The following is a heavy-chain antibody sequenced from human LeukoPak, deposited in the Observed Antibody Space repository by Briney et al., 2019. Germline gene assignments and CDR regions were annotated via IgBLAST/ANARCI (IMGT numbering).Heavy chain of an antibody. D-gene: IGHD6-13*01. J-gene: IGHJ4*02. CDR3: ARGASIAAADDFDY. CDR1: GYTFTGYY. Sequence: ASVKVSCKASGYTFTGYYMHWVRQAPGQGLEWMGWINPNSGGTNYAQKFQGRVTMTRDTSISTAYMELSRLRSDDTAVYYCARGASIAAADDFDYWGQGTLVTVSS. V-gene: IGHV1-2*02. CDR2: INPNSGGT.